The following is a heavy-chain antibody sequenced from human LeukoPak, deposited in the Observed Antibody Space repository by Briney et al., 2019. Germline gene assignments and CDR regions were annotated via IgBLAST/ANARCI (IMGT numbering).Heavy chain of an antibody. Sequence: GASVKVSCKASGYTFTSYGISWVRQAPGQGLEWMGWISAYNGNTNYAQKLQGRVTMTTDTSTSTAYMELRSLRSDDTAVYYCAKGGQDYCSGGSCYPYYYYGMDVWGQGTTVTVSS. D-gene: IGHD2-15*01. CDR3: AKGGQDYCSGGSCYPYYYYGMDV. J-gene: IGHJ6*02. CDR1: GYTFTSYG. CDR2: ISAYNGNT. V-gene: IGHV1-18*01.